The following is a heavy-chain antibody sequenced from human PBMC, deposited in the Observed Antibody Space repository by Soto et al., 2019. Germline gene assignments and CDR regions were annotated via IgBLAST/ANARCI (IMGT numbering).Heavy chain of an antibody. J-gene: IGHJ6*02. CDR2: IYYSGTT. CDR3: ARDLSVLTGTPRGMDV. V-gene: IGHV4-28*03. D-gene: IGHD3-9*01. Sequence: QVQLQESGPGLVKPSDTLSLTCAVSGYSISSSNWWGWIRQPPGKGMEWIGDIYYSGTTYYNPSLKSLFTMSVDTSTNQFSLKLTSVTAVDTAVYYCARDLSVLTGTPRGMDVWGQGTTVTVSS. CDR1: GYSISSSNW.